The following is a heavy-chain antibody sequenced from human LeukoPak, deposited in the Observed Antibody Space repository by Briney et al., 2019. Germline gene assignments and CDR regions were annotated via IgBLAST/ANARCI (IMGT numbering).Heavy chain of an antibody. V-gene: IGHV4-59*01. CDR1: GGSISSYY. Sequence: SETLSLTCTVSGGSISSYYWSWIRQPPGKGLEWIGYIYYSGCTNYNPSLKSRVTISVDTSKNQFSLKLSSVTAADTAVYYCARDKGELYNWFDPWGQGTLVAVSS. CDR2: IYYSGCT. D-gene: IGHD1-7*01. CDR3: ARDKGELYNWFDP. J-gene: IGHJ5*02.